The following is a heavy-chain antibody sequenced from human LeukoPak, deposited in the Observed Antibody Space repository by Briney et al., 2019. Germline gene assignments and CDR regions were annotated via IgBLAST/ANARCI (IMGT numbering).Heavy chain of an antibody. CDR3: ARDASSLDY. CDR1: GYTFTTYG. D-gene: IGHD6-13*01. CDR2: ISAYNANT. Sequence: ASVSVSYTASGYTFTTYGISWVRQAPGQGVEWMGWISAYNANTNYSQKFQGRVTITTYTSTTTAYMELRSLRSDDTAVYYCARDASSLDYWGQGTLVTVSS. J-gene: IGHJ4*02. V-gene: IGHV1-18*01.